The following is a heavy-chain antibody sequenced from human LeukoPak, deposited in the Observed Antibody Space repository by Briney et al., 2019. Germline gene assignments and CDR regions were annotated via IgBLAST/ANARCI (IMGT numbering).Heavy chain of an antibody. J-gene: IGHJ4*02. CDR2: ISAYNGNT. V-gene: IGHV1-18*01. CDR3: ARLFSDYGDYVTAY. Sequence: ASVKVSCKASGYTFTSYGISWVRQAPGQGLEWMGWISAYNGNTNYAQKLQGRVTMTTDTSTSTAYMELRSLRSDDTAVYYCARLFSDYGDYVTAYWGQGTLVTVSS. CDR1: GYTFTSYG. D-gene: IGHD4-17*01.